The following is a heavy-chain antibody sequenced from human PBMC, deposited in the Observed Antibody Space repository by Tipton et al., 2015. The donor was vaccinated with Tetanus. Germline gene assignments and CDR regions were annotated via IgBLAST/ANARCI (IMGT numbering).Heavy chain of an antibody. Sequence: LRLSCTVSGASFSSGDYYWSWIRKPPGKDLEWIGYIYQTGTTYYNPSLKGRVTISMDRSNTQFSLRLDSLTAADTAVYYCARRGDYVFYYESSGYLWGAAFDIWGQGTMVSVSA. CDR2: IYQTGTT. J-gene: IGHJ3*02. D-gene: IGHD3-22*01. CDR1: GASFSSGDYY. V-gene: IGHV4-30-4*01. CDR3: ARRGDYVFYYESSGYLWGAAFDI.